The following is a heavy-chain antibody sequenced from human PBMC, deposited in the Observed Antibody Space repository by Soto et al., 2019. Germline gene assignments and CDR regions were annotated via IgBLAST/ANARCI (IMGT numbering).Heavy chain of an antibody. D-gene: IGHD3-10*01. CDR1: GFSLNTGGVT. Sequence: SGPTLVNPTQTLTLTCVFSGFSLNTGGVTVGWIRQPPGKALEWVALIYWDDGKRYSPSLKSRLTITKETSRNQVVLTMTNVDPEDTVTYFCAHSPAPRVYFQHWGEGTLVTVSS. CDR3: AHSPAPRVYFQH. CDR2: IYWDDGK. V-gene: IGHV2-5*02. J-gene: IGHJ1*01.